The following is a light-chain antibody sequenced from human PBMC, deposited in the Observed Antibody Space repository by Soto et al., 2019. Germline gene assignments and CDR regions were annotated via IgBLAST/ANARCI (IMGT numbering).Light chain of an antibody. CDR1: QDISSY. V-gene: IGKV1-39*01. CDR3: QLSDTSPGT. Sequence: DIQMTQSPSSLSASVGDRVIITCRASQDISSYLNWFQQKPGKAPKLLIFAASSLQSGVPSRFSCSVSGTDFTLTISSLQPEDFATYYCQLSDTSPGTFGQGTRLEIK. J-gene: IGKJ2*01. CDR2: AAS.